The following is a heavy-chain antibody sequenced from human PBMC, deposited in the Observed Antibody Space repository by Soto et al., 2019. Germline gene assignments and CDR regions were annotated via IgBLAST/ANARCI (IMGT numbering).Heavy chain of an antibody. CDR1: GGSFSGYH. CDR2: INPSGSI. Sequence: SSETLSLTCAVYGGSFSGYHWSWFRQPPGKGLEWIGEINPSGSINYNPSLKSRVTISVDTSKNQFSLNLSSVTAADTAVYYCATFVGATTVTRGSPRDYWRQGTLVTVSS. V-gene: IGHV4-34*01. D-gene: IGHD4-4*01. J-gene: IGHJ4*02. CDR3: ATFVGATTVTRGSPRDY.